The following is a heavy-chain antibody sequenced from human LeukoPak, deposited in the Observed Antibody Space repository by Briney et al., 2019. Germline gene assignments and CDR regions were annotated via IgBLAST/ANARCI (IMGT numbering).Heavy chain of an antibody. D-gene: IGHD3-16*02. CDR2: MNPNSGNT. Sequence: EASVKVSCKASGYTFTSYDINWVRQATGQGLEWMGWMNPNSGNTGYAQKFQGRVTITRNTSISTAYMELSSLRSEDTAVYYCARARGADDYVWGSYRYPFPDYWGQGTLVTVSS. J-gene: IGHJ4*02. V-gene: IGHV1-8*03. CDR1: GYTFTSYD. CDR3: ARARGADDYVWGSYRYPFPDY.